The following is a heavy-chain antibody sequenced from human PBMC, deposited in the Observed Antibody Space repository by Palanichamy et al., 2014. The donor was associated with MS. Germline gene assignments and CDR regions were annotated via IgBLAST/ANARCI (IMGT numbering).Heavy chain of an antibody. J-gene: IGHJ6*02. D-gene: IGHD6-6*01. Sequence: QVQFVQSGAEVKKPGASVKLSCKASGYTFTLYAIHWVRQAPGQGLEWMGWINTGNGKTKFSQKFQGRVTISRDASASTAYMDLSSLRSEDTAVYYCARGYSSSSRYYYYGMDVWGQGTTVTVSS. CDR3: ARGYSSSSRYYYYGMDV. V-gene: IGHV1-3*04. CDR1: GYTFTLYA. CDR2: INTGNGKT.